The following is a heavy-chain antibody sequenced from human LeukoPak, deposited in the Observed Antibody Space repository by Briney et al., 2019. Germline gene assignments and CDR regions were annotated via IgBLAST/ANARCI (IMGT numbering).Heavy chain of an antibody. J-gene: IGHJ3*02. CDR1: GSTFSSYA. D-gene: IGHD1-26*01. CDR3: ARDLAVGATLYAFDI. Sequence: GRSLRLSCAASGSTFSSYAMHWVRQAPGKGLEWVAVISYDGSNKYYADSVKGRFTISRDNSKNTLYLQMNSLRAEDTAVYYCARDLAVGATLYAFDIWGQGTMVTVSS. CDR2: ISYDGSNK. V-gene: IGHV3-30-3*01.